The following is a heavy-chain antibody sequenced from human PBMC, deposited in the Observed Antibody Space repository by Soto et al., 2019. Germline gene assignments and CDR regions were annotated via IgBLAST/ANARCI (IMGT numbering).Heavy chain of an antibody. CDR1: GGSISSYY. CDR2: IYYSGST. D-gene: IGHD3-22*01. CDR3: ARLTYYYDSSGLDAFDI. V-gene: IGHV4-59*01. Sequence: PSETLSLTCNVSGGSISSYYWSWIRQPPGKGLEWIGYIYYSGSTNYNPSLKSRVTISVDTSQNQFSLKLSSVTAADTAVYYCARLTYYYDSSGLDAFDIWGRGTMVTVSS. J-gene: IGHJ3*02.